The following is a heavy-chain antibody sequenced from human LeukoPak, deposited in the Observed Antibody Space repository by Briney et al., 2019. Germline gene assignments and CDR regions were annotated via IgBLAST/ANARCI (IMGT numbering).Heavy chain of an antibody. CDR2: ITSAGNT. D-gene: IGHD2-2*01. J-gene: IGHJ4*02. Sequence: GGSLRLSCAASGFTFSSYAMNWVRQAPGKGVEWVSAITSAGNTYYSDSVKGRFTISRDSSKNTLYPQMNSLRSEDTAVYYCAKGGGPYHLPTDYWGQGTLVTVSS. CDR3: AKGGGPYHLPTDY. CDR1: GFTFSSYA. V-gene: IGHV3-23*01.